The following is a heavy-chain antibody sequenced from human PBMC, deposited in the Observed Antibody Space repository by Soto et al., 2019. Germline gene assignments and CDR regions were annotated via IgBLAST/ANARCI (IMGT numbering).Heavy chain of an antibody. CDR1: GYTFTGYY. CDR2: INPNSGGT. Sequence: QVQLVQSGAEVKKPGSSVKVSCKASGYTFTGYYMHWVRQAPGQGLEWMGWINPNSGGTNYAQKFQGRVTMTRDTSISTAYMELSRLRSDDKAVYYCAREYYYDSSGPYYYYYGMDVWGQGTTVTVSS. J-gene: IGHJ6*02. D-gene: IGHD3-22*01. V-gene: IGHV1-2*02. CDR3: AREYYYDSSGPYYYYYGMDV.